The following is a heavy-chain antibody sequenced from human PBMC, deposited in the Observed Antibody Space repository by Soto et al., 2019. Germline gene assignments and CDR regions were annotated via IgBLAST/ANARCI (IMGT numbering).Heavy chain of an antibody. CDR1: GGFVSSRSYY. J-gene: IGHJ3*02. CDR3: ARVERGTATTVVDAFDI. V-gene: IGHV4-34*01. D-gene: IGHD1-1*01. Sequence: QVQLQQWGAGLLKPSETLSLTCAVYGGFVSSRSYYWSWIRQPPGKGLEWIGEMSHSGGTHFNPSLKSRGTISVDTSKNQFSLKMSSVTAADTALYYCARVERGTATTVVDAFDIWGPGTMVTVSS. CDR2: MSHSGGT.